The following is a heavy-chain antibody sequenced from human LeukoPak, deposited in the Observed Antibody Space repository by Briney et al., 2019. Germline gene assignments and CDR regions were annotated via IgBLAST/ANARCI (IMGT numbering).Heavy chain of an antibody. D-gene: IGHD6-19*01. CDR3: ARGEWLLHVFDY. V-gene: IGHV4-39*07. CDR1: GGSIRSSYYY. Sequence: SETLSLTCTVSGGSIRSSYYYWGWIRQPPGEGLEWIGEIYHSGSTNYNPSLKSRVTISVDKSKNQFSLKLSSVSAADTAVYYCARGEWLLHVFDYWGQGTLVTVSS. CDR2: IYHSGST. J-gene: IGHJ4*02.